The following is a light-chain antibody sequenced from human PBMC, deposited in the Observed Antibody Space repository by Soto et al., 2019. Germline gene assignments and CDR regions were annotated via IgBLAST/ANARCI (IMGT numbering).Light chain of an antibody. CDR1: DIGGKS. CDR2: YDS. CDR3: QVWDTSVNVV. V-gene: IGLV3-21*04. J-gene: IGLJ2*01. Sequence: SYELTQPPSVSVAPGQTARITCGGDDIGGKSVLWYQQRPGQAPILVIYYDSDRPSGIPERFSGSNSGNTATLTISKVEAGDEADYYCQVWDTSVNVVFGAGTKRTVL.